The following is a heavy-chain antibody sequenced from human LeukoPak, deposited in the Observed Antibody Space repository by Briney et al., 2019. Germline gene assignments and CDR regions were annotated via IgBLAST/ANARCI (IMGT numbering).Heavy chain of an antibody. CDR3: AKSRDIPVAGISDY. CDR1: GFTFSNYA. V-gene: IGHV3-33*06. Sequence: GGSLRLSCAASGFTFSNYAMHWVRQAPGKGLEWVAVIWYDGSPKYYPDSVKGRFTISRDNSKNTLYLQMNSLRAEDTAVYYCAKSRDIPVAGISDYWGQGTLVTVSS. D-gene: IGHD6-19*01. CDR2: IWYDGSPK. J-gene: IGHJ4*02.